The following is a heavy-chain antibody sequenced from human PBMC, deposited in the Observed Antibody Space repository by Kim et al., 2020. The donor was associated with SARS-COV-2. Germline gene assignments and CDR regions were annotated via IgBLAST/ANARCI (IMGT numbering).Heavy chain of an antibody. Sequence: GGSLRLSFVGAGVSFANYSVTWVRQAPGKGLEWVSTIRANGGSLYYADSVRGRFTISRDDSKNAVFLQMNRLRDDDTAVYYCAKDQGGCTTMCFSARYM. J-gene: IGHJ6*03. CDR1: GVSFANYS. CDR3: AKDQGGCTTMCFSARYM. V-gene: IGHV3-23*01. D-gene: IGHD3-10*02. CDR2: IRANGGSL.